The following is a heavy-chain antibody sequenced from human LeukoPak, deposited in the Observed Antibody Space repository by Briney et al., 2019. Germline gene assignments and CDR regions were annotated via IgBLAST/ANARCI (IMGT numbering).Heavy chain of an antibody. CDR3: TRGRRATHDY. V-gene: IGHV3-49*04. CDR2: IRSKAYGGTT. D-gene: IGHD1-26*01. CDR1: GFTFGDYS. J-gene: IGHJ4*02. Sequence: GGSLRLSCTASGFTFGDYSMNWVRQAPGKGLEWVGFIRSKAYGGTTEYAASVKGRFTISRDDSKGIAYLQMNSLKTEDTAVYYCTRGRRATHDYWGQGTLVTVSS.